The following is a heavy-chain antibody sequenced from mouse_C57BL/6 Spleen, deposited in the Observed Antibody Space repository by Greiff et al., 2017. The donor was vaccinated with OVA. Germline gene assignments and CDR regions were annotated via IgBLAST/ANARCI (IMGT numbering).Heavy chain of an antibody. Sequence: EVKLVESGEGLVKPGGSLKLSCAASGFTFSSYAMSWVRQTPEKRLEWVAYISRGGDYIYYADTVKGRFTISRDNARNTLYLQMSSLKSEDTAMYYCTRVREYYGNYDAMDYWGQGTSVTVSS. CDR1: GFTFSSYA. D-gene: IGHD2-1*01. CDR2: ISRGGDYI. V-gene: IGHV5-9-1*02. J-gene: IGHJ4*01. CDR3: TRVREYYGNYDAMDY.